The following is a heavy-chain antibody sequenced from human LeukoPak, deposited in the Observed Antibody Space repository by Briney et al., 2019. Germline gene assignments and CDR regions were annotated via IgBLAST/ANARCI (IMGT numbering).Heavy chain of an antibody. CDR3: ARSKTPGGKLPRAFDI. Sequence: SETLSLTCAVYGGSFSGYYWSWIRQPPGKGLEWIGEINHSGSTNYNPSLKSRVTISVDTSKYQFSLKLSSVTAADTAVYYCARSKTPGGKLPRAFDIWGQGTMVTVSS. CDR2: INHSGST. V-gene: IGHV4-34*01. CDR1: GGSFSGYY. D-gene: IGHD2-15*01. J-gene: IGHJ3*02.